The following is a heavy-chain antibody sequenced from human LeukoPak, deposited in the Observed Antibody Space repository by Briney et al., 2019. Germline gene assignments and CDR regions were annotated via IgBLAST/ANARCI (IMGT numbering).Heavy chain of an antibody. V-gene: IGHV3-30*04. CDR2: ISYDGSNK. D-gene: IGHD6-13*01. CDR3: ARDRSIAAGGAFDY. J-gene: IGHJ4*02. Sequence: PGGSLRLSCAASGFTFSSYAMHWVRQAPGKGLEGVAVISYDGSNKYYADSVKGRFTISRDNSKNTLYLQMNSLRAEDTAVYYCARDRSIAAGGAFDYWGQGTLVTVSS. CDR1: GFTFSSYA.